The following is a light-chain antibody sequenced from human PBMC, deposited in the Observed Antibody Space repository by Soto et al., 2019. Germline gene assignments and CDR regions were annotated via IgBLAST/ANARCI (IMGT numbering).Light chain of an antibody. V-gene: IGKV3-20*01. J-gene: IGKJ5*01. CDR2: GTS. CDR1: QSVSSSS. Sequence: ETALTQSPGTLSLSPGGRATLSCRASQSVSSSSLAWYQQRPGQAPRLLIYGTSSRATGIPDRFSGSGSGTDFTLTISRLEPEDFAVYFCQRYGSSPLITFGQGTRLEI. CDR3: QRYGSSPLIT.